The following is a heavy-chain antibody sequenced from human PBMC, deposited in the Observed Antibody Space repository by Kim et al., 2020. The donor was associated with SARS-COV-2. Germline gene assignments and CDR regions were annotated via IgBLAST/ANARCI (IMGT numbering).Heavy chain of an antibody. V-gene: IGHV3-30*18. Sequence: GGSLRLSCAASGFTFSSYGMHWVRQAPGKGLEWVAVISYDGSNKYYADSVKGRFTISRDNSKNTLYLQMNSLRAEDTAVYYCAKEQEYYYGSGANYWGQG. CDR2: ISYDGSNK. CDR3: AKEQEYYYGSGANY. J-gene: IGHJ4*02. D-gene: IGHD3-10*01. CDR1: GFTFSSYG.